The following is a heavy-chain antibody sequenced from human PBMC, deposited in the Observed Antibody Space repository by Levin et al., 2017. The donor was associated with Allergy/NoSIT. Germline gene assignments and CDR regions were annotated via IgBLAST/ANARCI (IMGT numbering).Heavy chain of an antibody. V-gene: IGHV3-7*04. J-gene: IGHJ3*02. Sequence: GGSLRLSCAASGFTFSSYWMSWVRQAPGKGLEWVANIKHDGTENYHVDSVKGRFTISRDNAKISVYLQMSSLRVEDTALCYCARNWRSAFDIWGQGTVVTVSS. D-gene: IGHD2-8*02. CDR1: GFTFSSYW. CDR2: IKHDGTEN. CDR3: ARNWRSAFDI.